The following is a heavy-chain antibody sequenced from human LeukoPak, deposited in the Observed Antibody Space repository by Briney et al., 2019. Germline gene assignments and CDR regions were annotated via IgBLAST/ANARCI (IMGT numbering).Heavy chain of an antibody. D-gene: IGHD6-13*01. CDR1: GYTFTGYY. V-gene: IGHV1-2*02. Sequence: GASAKVSCKASGYTFTGYYMHWVRQAPGQGLEWMGWINPNSGGTNYAQKFQGRVTMTSDTSISTAYMELNSLMSDDTAVYYCVRVGFTTSWYNFDYWGQGTLVTVSS. CDR3: VRVGFTTSWYNFDY. J-gene: IGHJ4*02. CDR2: INPNSGGT.